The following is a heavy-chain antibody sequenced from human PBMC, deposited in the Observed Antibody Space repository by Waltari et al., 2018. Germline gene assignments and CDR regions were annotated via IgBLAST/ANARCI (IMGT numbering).Heavy chain of an antibody. CDR3: ARELYDFWSGGIDY. J-gene: IGHJ4*02. D-gene: IGHD3-3*01. Sequence: QVQLQESGPGLVKPSQTLSLTCTVSGGSISSGSYYWSWIRQPAGQGLEWIGYSYTSGRTNYNPSLKIRVTISADTSKNQFSLKLSSVTAADTAVYYCARELYDFWSGGIDYWGQGTLVTVSS. CDR1: GGSISSGSYY. V-gene: IGHV4-61*09. CDR2: SYTSGRT.